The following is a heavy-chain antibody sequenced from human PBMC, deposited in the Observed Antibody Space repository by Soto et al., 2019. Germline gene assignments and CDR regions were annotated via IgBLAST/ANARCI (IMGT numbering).Heavy chain of an antibody. J-gene: IGHJ4*02. V-gene: IGHV4-30-2*01. CDR1: GGSISSGGYS. CDR3: ASVPDY. Sequence: QLQLQESGSGLVKPSQTLSLTCAVSGGSISSGGYSWSWIRQPPGKGLEGMGYSYHSGSTNYNPSLKSRVTISADRPKTQFSLKLRSVTAADTAVYYCASVPDYWGQGTLVTVSS. CDR2: SYHSGST.